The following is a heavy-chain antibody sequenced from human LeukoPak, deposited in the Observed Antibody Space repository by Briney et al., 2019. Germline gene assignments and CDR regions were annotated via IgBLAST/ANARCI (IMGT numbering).Heavy chain of an antibody. CDR3: VRQQDYYYGMGV. D-gene: IGHD2-15*01. V-gene: IGHV4-59*08. CDR2: IYYSGST. Sequence: SETLSLTCTVSGGSIGSYYWSWIRQPPGKGLEWIGYIYYSGSTDYNPSLKSRVTISVATSKNQFSLKLSSVTAAGTAVYYCVRQQDYYYGMGVWGQGTTVTVSS. J-gene: IGHJ6*02. CDR1: GGSIGSYY.